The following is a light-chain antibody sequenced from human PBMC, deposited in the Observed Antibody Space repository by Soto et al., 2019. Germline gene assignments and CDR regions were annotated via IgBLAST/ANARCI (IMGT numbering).Light chain of an antibody. CDR3: QQYNSYST. Sequence: DVQQTHSPCTRCASVGDRFTITSRASQSISSWLAWYQQKPGKAPKLLIYDASSLESGVPSRFSGSGSGTEFTLTISSLQPDDFATYYCQQYNSYSTFGGGTKVDIK. CDR1: QSISSW. CDR2: DAS. J-gene: IGKJ4*01. V-gene: IGKV1-5*01.